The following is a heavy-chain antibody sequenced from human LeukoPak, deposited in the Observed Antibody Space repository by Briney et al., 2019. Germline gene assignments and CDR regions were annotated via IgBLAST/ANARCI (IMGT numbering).Heavy chain of an antibody. Sequence: SETLSLTCAVYGGSFSGYYWSWIRQPPGKGLEWIGEINHSGSTNYNPSLKSRVTISVDTSKNQFSLHLNSMTPEDTAVYYCARDREERLWFGAPTYYFYGMDVWGQGTTVTVSS. CDR3: ARDREERLWFGAPTYYFYGMDV. CDR1: GGSFSGYY. D-gene: IGHD3-10*01. J-gene: IGHJ6*02. V-gene: IGHV4-34*01. CDR2: INHSGST.